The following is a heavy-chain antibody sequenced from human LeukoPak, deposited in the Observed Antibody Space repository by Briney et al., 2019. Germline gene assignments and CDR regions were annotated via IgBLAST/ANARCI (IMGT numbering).Heavy chain of an antibody. J-gene: IGHJ4*02. CDR1: GFTFSIHA. CDR2: ITGNSVNT. D-gene: IGHD1-26*01. CDR3: AKGGKWDVTPFDY. V-gene: IGHV3-23*01. Sequence: GGSLRLSCAASGFTFSIHAMNWVRQAPGKGLEWVSVITGNSVNTFYADSVKGRFTISRDNSKNTLYLQMNSLRAEDTAVYYCAKGGKWDVTPFDYWGQGTLVTVSS.